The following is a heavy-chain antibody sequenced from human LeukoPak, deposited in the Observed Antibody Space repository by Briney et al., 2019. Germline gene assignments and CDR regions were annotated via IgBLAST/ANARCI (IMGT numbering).Heavy chain of an antibody. Sequence: SETLSLTCTVSGGSISSYHWIWIRQPPGKGLEWIGYIHYSGSTNYNPSLKSRVTTSVDTSKKQFSLRLRSVTAADTAVYYCARSVSWGLLVRDDAFDIWGQGTMVTVSS. D-gene: IGHD2-21*01. V-gene: IGHV4-59*08. CDR1: GGSISSYH. CDR2: IHYSGST. J-gene: IGHJ3*02. CDR3: ARSVSWGLLVRDDAFDI.